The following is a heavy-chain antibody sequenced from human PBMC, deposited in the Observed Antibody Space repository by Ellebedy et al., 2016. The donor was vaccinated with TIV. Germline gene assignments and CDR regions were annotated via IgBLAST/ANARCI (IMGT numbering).Heavy chain of an antibody. Sequence: GESLKISCAASGFTFSSYAMSWVRQAPGKGLEWVSAISGSGGSTYYADSVKGRFTISRDNSKNTLYLQMNSLRAEDTAVYYCAKESYGGIAVAGYWGQGTLVTVSS. CDR1: GFTFSSYA. D-gene: IGHD6-19*01. J-gene: IGHJ4*02. V-gene: IGHV3-23*01. CDR3: AKESYGGIAVAGY. CDR2: ISGSGGST.